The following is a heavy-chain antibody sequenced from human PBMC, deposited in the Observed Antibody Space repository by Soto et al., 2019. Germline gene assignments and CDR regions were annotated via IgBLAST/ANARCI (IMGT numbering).Heavy chain of an antibody. CDR1: GDSISRGGYY. D-gene: IGHD2-21*01. J-gene: IGHJ5*02. V-gene: IGHV4-31*03. Sequence: QVQLQESGPGLVKPSQTLSLTCTVSGDSISRGGYYWNWIRQHPRKGLEWIGHIYHSGSTTYNPSLKCRVTISVVASKNQLSLELSNVTAADTAVYYCARDGAGAYGLGWFDPWGQGILVTVSS. CDR2: IYHSGST. CDR3: ARDGAGAYGLGWFDP.